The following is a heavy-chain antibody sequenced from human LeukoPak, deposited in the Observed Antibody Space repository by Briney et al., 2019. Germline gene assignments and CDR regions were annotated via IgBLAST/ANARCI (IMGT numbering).Heavy chain of an antibody. Sequence: ASVKVSCKASGYTFTSYGISWVRQAPGQGLEWMGWISAYNGNTNYAQKLQGRVTVTTDTSTSTAYMELRSLRSDDTAVYYCARDSGTYYDFWGLLDVWGKGTTVTVSS. CDR2: ISAYNGNT. J-gene: IGHJ6*04. D-gene: IGHD3-3*01. V-gene: IGHV1-18*01. CDR1: GYTFTSYG. CDR3: ARDSGTYYDFWGLLDV.